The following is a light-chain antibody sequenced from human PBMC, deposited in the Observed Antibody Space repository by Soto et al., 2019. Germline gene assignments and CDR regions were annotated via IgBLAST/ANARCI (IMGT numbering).Light chain of an antibody. V-gene: IGKV1-5*03. Sequence: DIQMTQSPSTLSGSVGDRVTITCRASPTISSWLAWYQQKPGKAPKLLIYKASTLKSGVPSRFSGSGSGTEFTLTISSLQPDAVATYYCHHYNSYSEAFGQGTKVELQ. CDR2: KAS. CDR3: HHYNSYSEA. J-gene: IGKJ1*01. CDR1: PTISSW.